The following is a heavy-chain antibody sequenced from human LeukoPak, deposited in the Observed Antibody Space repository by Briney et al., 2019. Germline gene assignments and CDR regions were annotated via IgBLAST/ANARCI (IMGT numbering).Heavy chain of an antibody. V-gene: IGHV1-69*13. CDR3: ARDNHLDSSGATPFDY. J-gene: IGHJ4*02. CDR1: GGTFSSYA. Sequence: SVKASCKASGGTFSSYAISWVRQAPGQGLEWMGGIIPIFGTANYAQKFQGRVTITADESTSTAYMELSSLRSEDTAVYYCARDNHLDSSGATPFDYWGQGTLVTVSS. CDR2: IIPIFGTA. D-gene: IGHD6-19*01.